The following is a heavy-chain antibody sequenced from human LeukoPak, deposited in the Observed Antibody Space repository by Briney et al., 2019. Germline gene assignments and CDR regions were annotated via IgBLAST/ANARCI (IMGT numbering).Heavy chain of an antibody. CDR1: GFTFSIYA. Sequence: PGGSLTLSCAVSGFTFSIYAMNCPRHAPGRGLEGVSVIRGDGCNAYYADSVKGRFTISRDNSRNTLYLQMNSLRAEDTAVYYCAKGIRTSCCNDAFGVWGQGTMVTASS. CDR2: IRGDGCNA. CDR3: AKGIRTSCCNDAFGV. D-gene: IGHD2-2*01. V-gene: IGHV3-23*01. J-gene: IGHJ3*01.